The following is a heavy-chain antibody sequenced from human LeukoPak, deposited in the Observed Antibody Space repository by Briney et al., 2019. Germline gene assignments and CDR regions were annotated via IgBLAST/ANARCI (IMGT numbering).Heavy chain of an antibody. J-gene: IGHJ4*02. CDR3: ARAGSHWHYVY. D-gene: IGHD3-10*01. Sequence: GGSLRLSCAASGFTFSGFSMSWVRQSPTKGREWVANIKQDGSERYYVDSVKGRFTISRDNAKNSLSLQMNNLRVEDTAVYYCARAGSHWHYVYWGQGTVVTVSS. V-gene: IGHV3-7*01. CDR1: GFTFSGFS. CDR2: IKQDGSER.